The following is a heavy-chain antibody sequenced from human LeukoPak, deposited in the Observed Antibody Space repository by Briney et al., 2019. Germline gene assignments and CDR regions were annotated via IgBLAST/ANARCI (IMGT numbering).Heavy chain of an antibody. D-gene: IGHD3-10*01. V-gene: IGHV3-11*04. CDR2: ISSSGSTI. CDR1: GFTFSDYY. Sequence: GSLRLSCAASGFTFSDYYMSWIRQAPGKGLEWVSYISSSGSTIYYADSVKGRFTISRDNSKNTLYLQMNSLRAEDTAVYYCARDLLMVRGVIIDGWGQGTLVTVSS. J-gene: IGHJ4*02. CDR3: ARDLLMVRGVIIDG.